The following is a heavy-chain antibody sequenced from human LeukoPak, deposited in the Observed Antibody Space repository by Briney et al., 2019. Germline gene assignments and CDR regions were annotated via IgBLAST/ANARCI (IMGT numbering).Heavy chain of an antibody. J-gene: IGHJ6*03. CDR1: GYTFTSYD. CDR2: MNPNSGNT. D-gene: IGHD1/OR15-1a*01. V-gene: IGHV1-8*03. Sequence: ASVKVSCKASGYTFTSYDINRVRQATGQGLEWMGWMNPNSGNTGYAQKFQGRVTITRNTSISTAYMELSSLRSEDTAVYYCARVSLRTRSMDVWGKGTTVTVSS. CDR3: ARVSLRTRSMDV.